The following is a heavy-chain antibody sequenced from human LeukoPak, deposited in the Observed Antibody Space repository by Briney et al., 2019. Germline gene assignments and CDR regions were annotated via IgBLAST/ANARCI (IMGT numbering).Heavy chain of an antibody. CDR3: ARAARYSSSWDYYYGMDV. Sequence: SETLSLTCTVSGGSISSYYWSWIRQPPGKGLEWIGYIYYSGSTNYNPSPKSRVTISVDTSKNQFSLKLSSVTAADTAVYYCARAARYSSSWDYYYGMDVWGQGTTVTVSS. CDR2: IYYSGST. J-gene: IGHJ6*02. V-gene: IGHV4-59*01. D-gene: IGHD6-13*01. CDR1: GGSISSYY.